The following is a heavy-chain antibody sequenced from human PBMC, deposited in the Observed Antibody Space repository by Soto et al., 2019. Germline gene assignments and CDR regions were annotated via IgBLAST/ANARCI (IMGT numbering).Heavy chain of an antibody. D-gene: IGHD1-1*01. CDR2: IYSGGST. CDR3: ARDPGAGTTGTTSSYYYYGMDV. J-gene: IGHJ6*02. CDR1: GFTVSSNY. Sequence: GSLRLSCAASGFTVSSNYMSWVRQAPGKGLEWVSVIYSGGSTYYADSVKGRFTISRDNSKNTLYLQMNSLRAEDTAVYYCARDPGAGTTGTTSSYYYYGMDVWGQGTTVTVSS. V-gene: IGHV3-66*01.